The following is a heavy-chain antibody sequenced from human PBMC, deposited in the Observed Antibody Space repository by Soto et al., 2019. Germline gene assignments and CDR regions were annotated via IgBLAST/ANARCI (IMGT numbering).Heavy chain of an antibody. CDR2: IYHSGST. V-gene: IGHV4-30-2*01. J-gene: IGHJ4*02. CDR1: GGSISSGGYS. Sequence: SETLSLTCAVSGGSISSGGYSWSWIRQPPGKGLEWIGYIYHSGSTYYNPSLKSRVTISVDRSKNQFSLKLSSVTAADTAVYYCARTTLSLWLDYWGQGTLVTVSS. CDR3: ARTTLSLWLDY. D-gene: IGHD4-17*01.